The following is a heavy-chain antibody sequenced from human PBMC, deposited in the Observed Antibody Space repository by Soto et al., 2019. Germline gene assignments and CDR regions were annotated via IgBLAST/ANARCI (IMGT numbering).Heavy chain of an antibody. D-gene: IGHD3-22*01. CDR3: TRFYYDSSGYYPIFDY. J-gene: IGHJ4*02. Sequence: VASVKVSCKASGYTFTYYTVHWVRQAPGQRLEWMGWINAGDGNTKYSPNFQGRVTITKDTSASTVYMELSSLRSEDTAVYFCTRFYYDSSGYYPIFDYWGQGSLVTGSS. CDR1: GYTFTYYT. V-gene: IGHV1-3*01. CDR2: INAGDGNT.